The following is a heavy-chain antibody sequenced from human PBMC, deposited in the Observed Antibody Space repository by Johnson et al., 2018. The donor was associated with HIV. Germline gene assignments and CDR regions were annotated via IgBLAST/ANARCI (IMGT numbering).Heavy chain of an antibody. J-gene: IGHJ3*02. V-gene: IGHV3-13*01. CDR2: IGIAGDT. CDR3: VRGIVVRLGAFDI. D-gene: IGHD3-22*01. Sequence: ASGFTFSSYDMHWVRQATGKGLEWVSAIGIAGDTYYIDSVKGRFTISRENAKKSLYLQMNNLRAGDTAVYYCVRGIVVRLGAFDIWGQGTTVTVPS. CDR1: GFTFSSYD.